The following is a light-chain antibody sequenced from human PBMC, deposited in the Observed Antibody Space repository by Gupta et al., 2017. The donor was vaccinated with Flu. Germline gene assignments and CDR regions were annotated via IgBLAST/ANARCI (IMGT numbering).Light chain of an antibody. CDR2: GAS. J-gene: IGKJ1*01. Sequence: DIQMTQSPSSLSASVGDRVTITCRASKDIRSDLGWYQQKPGKAPKRLIYGASSLQSGVPSRFSGSGSETEFTLTISSLQPEDFATYYCLQHNSFPWTFGQGTKVEIK. CDR3: LQHNSFPWT. CDR1: KDIRSD. V-gene: IGKV1-17*01.